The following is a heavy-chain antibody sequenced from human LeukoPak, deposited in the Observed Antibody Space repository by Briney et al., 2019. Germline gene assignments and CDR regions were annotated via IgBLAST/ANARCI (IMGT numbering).Heavy chain of an antibody. J-gene: IGHJ5*02. Sequence: ASVKVSFKASGYTFTHYGISWVRQAPGQGLEWLGWISAYNGNTNYAQKFQGRVTMTTDAPTSTAYMELRSLRSDDTAIYYCARWGDSSSWPPIWFDPWGQGTLVTVSS. CDR1: GYTFTHYG. CDR2: ISAYNGNT. V-gene: IGHV1-18*01. D-gene: IGHD6-13*01. CDR3: ARWGDSSSWPPIWFDP.